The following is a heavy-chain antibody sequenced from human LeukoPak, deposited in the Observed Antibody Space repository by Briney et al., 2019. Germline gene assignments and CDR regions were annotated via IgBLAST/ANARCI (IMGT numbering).Heavy chain of an antibody. CDR2: ISSSSSTI. CDR1: GFTFSSYS. J-gene: IGHJ4*02. CDR3: ARDPRGYSYGYRPFYYFDY. Sequence: AGRSLRLSCAASGFTFSSYSMNWVRQAPGKGLEWVSYISSSSSTIYYADSVKGRFTISRDNAKNSLYLQMNSLRDEDTAVYYCARDPRGYSYGYRPFYYFDYWGQGTLVTVPS. V-gene: IGHV3-48*02. D-gene: IGHD5-18*01.